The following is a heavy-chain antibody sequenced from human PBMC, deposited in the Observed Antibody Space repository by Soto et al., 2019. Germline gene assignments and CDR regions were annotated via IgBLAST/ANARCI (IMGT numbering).Heavy chain of an antibody. CDR1: GFPFSNYV. CDR2: ITGSGGST. CDR3: AKIRDYYDSSGYPPYFFDY. J-gene: IGHJ4*02. D-gene: IGHD3-22*01. Sequence: EVQLLESGGGLVQPGGSLRLSCAASGFPFSNYVMNWVRQAPGKWLEWVSAITGSGGSTYYADSVKGRFTMSRDDPKNTLYLQMNSLRAEDTAVYYCAKIRDYYDSSGYPPYFFDYWGQGTLVTVSS. V-gene: IGHV3-23*01.